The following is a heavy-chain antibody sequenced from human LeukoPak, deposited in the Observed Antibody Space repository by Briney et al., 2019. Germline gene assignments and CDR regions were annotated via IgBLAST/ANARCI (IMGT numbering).Heavy chain of an antibody. CDR1: GFTFSSCS. J-gene: IGHJ3*02. CDR3: ARVHYGDYEGDAFDI. CDR2: ISWNSGSI. D-gene: IGHD4-17*01. V-gene: IGHV3-9*01. Sequence: GGSLRLSCAASGFTFSSCSMNWVRQAPGKGLEWVSGISWNSGSIGYADSVKGRFTISRDNAKNSLYLQMNSLRAEDTALYYCARVHYGDYEGDAFDIWGQGTMVTVSS.